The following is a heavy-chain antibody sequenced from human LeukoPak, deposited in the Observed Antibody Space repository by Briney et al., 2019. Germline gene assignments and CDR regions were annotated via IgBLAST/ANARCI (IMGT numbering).Heavy chain of an antibody. D-gene: IGHD6-19*01. J-gene: IGHJ4*02. CDR2: IWYDGSNK. CDR3: ARDFYEQWLVRYYFDY. Sequence: GMSLRLSCAASGFTFSSYGMHWVRQAPGKGLEGVAVIWYDGSNKYYADSVKGRFTISRDNSKNTLYLQMNSLRAEDTAVYYCARDFYEQWLVRYYFDYWGQGTLVTVSS. CDR1: GFTFSSYG. V-gene: IGHV3-33*01.